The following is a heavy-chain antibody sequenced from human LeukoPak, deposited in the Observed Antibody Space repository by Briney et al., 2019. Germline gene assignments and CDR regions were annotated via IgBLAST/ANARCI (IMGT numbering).Heavy chain of an antibody. CDR2: IYSGGNT. Sequence: GGSLRLSCAASGFIVSSNYMSWVRQAPGKGLEWVSVIYSGGNTLYADSVRGRFTISRDNSENTVYLQMNTLRAEDTAVYYCARVIPPYSGSWSLLFDYWGQGTLVAVSS. CDR1: GFIVSSNY. V-gene: IGHV3-66*01. CDR3: ARVIPPYSGSWSLLFDY. D-gene: IGHD6-13*01. J-gene: IGHJ4*02.